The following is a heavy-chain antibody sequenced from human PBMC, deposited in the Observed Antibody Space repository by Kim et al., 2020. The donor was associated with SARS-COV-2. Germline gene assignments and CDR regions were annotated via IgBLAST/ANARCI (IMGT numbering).Heavy chain of an antibody. CDR3: ARYVYASSWLLFDY. Sequence: SETLSLTCTVSGGSISSSSYYWGWIRQPPGKGLEWIGSIYYSGSTYYNPSLKSRVTISVDTSKNQFSLKLSSVTAADTAVYYCARYVYASSWLLFDYWGQGTLVTVSS. J-gene: IGHJ4*02. D-gene: IGHD6-13*01. CDR2: IYYSGST. CDR1: GGSISSSSYY. V-gene: IGHV4-39*01.